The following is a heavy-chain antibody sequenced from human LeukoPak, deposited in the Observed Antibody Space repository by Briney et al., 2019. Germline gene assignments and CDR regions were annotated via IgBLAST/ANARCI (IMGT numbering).Heavy chain of an antibody. CDR3: ARVRGLRFLEWLRNYYYYMDV. CDR1: GGSISSGGYY. V-gene: IGHV4-31*03. D-gene: IGHD3-3*01. J-gene: IGHJ6*03. Sequence: PSQTLSLTCTVSGGSISSGGYYWSWIRQLPGKGLEWIGYIYYSGSTYYNPSLKSRVTISVDTSKNQFSLKLSSVTAADTAVYYCARVRGLRFLEWLRNYYYYMDVWGKGTTVTVSS. CDR2: IYYSGST.